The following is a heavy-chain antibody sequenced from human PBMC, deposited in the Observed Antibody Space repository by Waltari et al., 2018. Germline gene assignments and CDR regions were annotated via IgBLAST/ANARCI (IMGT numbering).Heavy chain of an antibody. CDR1: GFTFSSYW. J-gene: IGHJ6*02. Sequence: EEQLVESGGGLVQPGDSLRLSCAASGFTFSSYWMTWVSRAPGKGPLWVSRISSDASDTTYADSVKGRFTISRDNAKNTLYLQMNRLRAEDTAVYFCARVSRRTYRSPVPGRHYYYGMDVWGQGTTVTVSS. CDR2: ISSDASDT. CDR3: ARVSRRTYRSPVPGRHYYYGMDV. D-gene: IGHD1-1*01. V-gene: IGHV3-74*03.